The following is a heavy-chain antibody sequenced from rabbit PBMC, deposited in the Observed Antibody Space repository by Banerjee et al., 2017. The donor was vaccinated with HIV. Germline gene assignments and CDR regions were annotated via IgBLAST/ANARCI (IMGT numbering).Heavy chain of an antibody. Sequence: QLKETGGGLVQPGGSLTLSCKASGFDFSSYYMSWVRQAPGKGLEWIGYIDPVFGSTYYASWVNGRFTISSHNAQNTLYLQLTSLTAADTAPYFCVRDGSHDEYGDYDLWGPGTLVTVS. CDR1: GFDFSSYY. J-gene: IGHJ4*01. CDR2: IDPVFGST. CDR3: VRDGSHDEYGDYDL. D-gene: IGHD2-1*01. V-gene: IGHV1S7*01.